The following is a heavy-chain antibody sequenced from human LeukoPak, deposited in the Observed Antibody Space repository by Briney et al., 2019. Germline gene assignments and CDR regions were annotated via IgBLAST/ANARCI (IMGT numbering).Heavy chain of an antibody. CDR1: GGSFSGYY. CDR2: INHSGST. CDR3: ARLEYSSSSDLRPVDY. D-gene: IGHD6-6*01. V-gene: IGHV4-34*01. Sequence: PSETLSLTCAVYGGSFSGYYWSWIRQPPGKGLEWIGEINHSGSTNYNPSLKSRVTISVDTSKNQFSLKLSSVTAADTAVYYCARLEYSSSSDLRPVDYWGQGTLVTVSS. J-gene: IGHJ4*02.